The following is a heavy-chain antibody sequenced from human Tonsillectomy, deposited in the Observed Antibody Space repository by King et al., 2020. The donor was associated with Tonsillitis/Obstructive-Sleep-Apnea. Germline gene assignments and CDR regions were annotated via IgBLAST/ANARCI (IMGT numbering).Heavy chain of an antibody. D-gene: IGHD5-18*01. CDR3: ANWGYSYGFCYFDY. J-gene: IGHJ4*02. CDR1: GFTFSSYA. V-gene: IGHV3-23*04. Sequence: VQLVESGGGLVQPGGSLRLSCAASGFTFSSYAMSWVRQAPGKGLEWVSSISGSGGSTYYADSVKGRFTISRDNSKNTLYLQMSSLRAEDTAVYYCANWGYSYGFCYFDYWGQGTLVTVSS. CDR2: ISGSGGST.